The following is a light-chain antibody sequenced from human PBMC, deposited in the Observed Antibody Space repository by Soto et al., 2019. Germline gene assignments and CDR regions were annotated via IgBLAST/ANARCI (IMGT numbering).Light chain of an antibody. CDR3: CSFARGSTSYV. CDR2: EGT. J-gene: IGLJ1*01. CDR1: SSDVGSSNL. V-gene: IGLV2-23*01. Sequence: QLVLTQPASVSGSPGQSIAISCTGTSSDVGSSNLLSWYQHHPGKAPKLIIYEGTRRPSGVSGRFSGSMSGNTASLTISGLQAEDEAEYYCCSFARGSTSYVFGTGTKLTVL.